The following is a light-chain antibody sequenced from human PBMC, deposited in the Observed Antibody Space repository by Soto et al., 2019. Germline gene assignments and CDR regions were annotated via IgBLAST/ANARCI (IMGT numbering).Light chain of an antibody. J-gene: IGKJ5*01. CDR2: GTSSGTH. CDR1: RSGSSKY. Sequence: EIVLMQSPGTLSLSPGERADLFWRATRSGSSKYLAWYQQKPGQAPRLLIYGTSSGTHSRASGVPVRFIGSGSGTDFTLTITRLEPEDFAVYYCQQYGGSPITVGLGTRLEIK. CDR3: QQYGGSPIT. V-gene: IGKV3-20*01.